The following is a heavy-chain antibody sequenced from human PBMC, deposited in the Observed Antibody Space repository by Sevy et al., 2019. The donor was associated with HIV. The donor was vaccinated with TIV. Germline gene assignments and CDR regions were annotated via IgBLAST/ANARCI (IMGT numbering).Heavy chain of an antibody. D-gene: IGHD1-26*01. CDR2: INPGGTEE. Sequence: GGSLRLSCVASGFTFSNSWMNWVRQAPGKGLEWVANINPGGTEEFYVDSVKGRFIISRDNAKNSLFLQMNSLRAEDTAVYYCTTDVGLGATYYWGQGTLVTVSS. CDR3: TTDVGLGATYY. CDR1: GFTFSNSW. J-gene: IGHJ4*02. V-gene: IGHV3-7*01.